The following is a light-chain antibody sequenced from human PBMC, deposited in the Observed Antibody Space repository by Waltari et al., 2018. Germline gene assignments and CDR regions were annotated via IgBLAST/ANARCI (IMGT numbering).Light chain of an antibody. CDR1: SSSIGDSNV. CDR2: EGD. Sequence: QSALTQPASVSGSPGQSITISCTGASSSIGDSNVVSWYQQHPGKAPKLMIYEGDKRPSGVSKRFSGSKSGNMASRTISGLQAEDEADYYCCSYATSSPWVFGGGTKVTVL. V-gene: IGLV2-23*01. J-gene: IGLJ3*02. CDR3: CSYATSSPWV.